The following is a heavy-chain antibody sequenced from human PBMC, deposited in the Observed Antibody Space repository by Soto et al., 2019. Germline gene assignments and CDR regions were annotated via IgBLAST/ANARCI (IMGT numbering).Heavy chain of an antibody. D-gene: IGHD6-25*01. J-gene: IGHJ6*03. CDR1: GFTFSSYA. CDR3: AKDLAGSSSGYYYYYMDV. Sequence: GGSLRLSCAASGFTFSSYAMSWVRQAPGKGLEWVSAISGSGGSTYYADSVKGRFTISRDNSKNTLYLQMNSLRAEDTAVYYCAKDLAGSSSGYYYYYMDVWSKGTTVTVSS. CDR2: ISGSGGST. V-gene: IGHV3-23*01.